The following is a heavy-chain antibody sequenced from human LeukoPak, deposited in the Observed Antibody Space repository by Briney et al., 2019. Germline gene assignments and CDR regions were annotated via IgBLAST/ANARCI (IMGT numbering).Heavy chain of an antibody. D-gene: IGHD2-2*01. V-gene: IGHV1-18*01. CDR1: GYTFTSYG. CDR2: ISAYNGNT. J-gene: IGHJ4*02. Sequence: ASVKVSCKASGYTFTSYGISWVRQAPGQGLEWMGWISAYNGNTNYAQKLQGRVTMTTDTSTSTAYMELRSLRSDDTAVYYCARNGASRCSSTSCLYYFDYWGQGTLVTVSS. CDR3: ARNGASRCSSTSCLYYFDY.